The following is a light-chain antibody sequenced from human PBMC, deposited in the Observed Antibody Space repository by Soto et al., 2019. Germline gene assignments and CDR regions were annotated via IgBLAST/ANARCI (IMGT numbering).Light chain of an antibody. CDR3: GTWDSSLSAVV. CDR2: ENN. Sequence: SVRKQPPAGSAAAGGGVTISCSGSSSNIRNNYVSWYQQLPGTAPKLLIYENNKRPSGIPDRFSGSKSGTSATLGITGLQTGDEADYYCGTWDSSLSAVVFGGGTKVTVL. V-gene: IGLV1-51*02. CDR1: SSNIRNNY. J-gene: IGLJ2*01.